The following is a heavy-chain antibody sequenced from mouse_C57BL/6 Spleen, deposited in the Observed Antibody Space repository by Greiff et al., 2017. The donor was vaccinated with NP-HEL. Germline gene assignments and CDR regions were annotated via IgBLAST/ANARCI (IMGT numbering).Heavy chain of an antibody. D-gene: IGHD1-1*01. J-gene: IGHJ1*03. V-gene: IGHV1-5*01. CDR3: TTSYGSSPQWYFDV. CDR1: GYTFTSYW. CDR2: IYPGNSDT. Sequence: VQLQQSGTVLARPGASVKMSCKTSGYTFTSYWMHWVKQRPGQGLEWIGAIYPGNSDTSYNQKFKGKAKLTAVTSASTAYMELSSLTNEDSAVYYCTTSYGSSPQWYFDVWGTGTTVTVSS.